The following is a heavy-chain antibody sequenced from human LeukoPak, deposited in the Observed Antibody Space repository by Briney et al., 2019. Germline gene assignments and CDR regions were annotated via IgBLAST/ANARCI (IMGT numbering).Heavy chain of an antibody. J-gene: IGHJ4*02. CDR2: ISYDGSNK. V-gene: IGHV3-30-3*01. CDR3: ARGRSGYYHRQGPYFDY. Sequence: GGSLRLSCAASGFTFSSYAMHWVRQAPGKGLEWVAVISYDGSNKYYADSVKGRFTISRDNSKNTLYLQMNSLRAEDTAVYYCARGRSGYYHRQGPYFDYWGQGTLVTVSS. CDR1: GFTFSSYA. D-gene: IGHD3-22*01.